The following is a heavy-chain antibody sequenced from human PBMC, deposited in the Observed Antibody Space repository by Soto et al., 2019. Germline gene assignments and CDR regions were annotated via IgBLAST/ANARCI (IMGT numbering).Heavy chain of an antibody. J-gene: IGHJ4*02. CDR2: ISWNSGSI. CDR3: AKAPVVGVGATLVDY. CDR1: GFTFDDYA. V-gene: IGHV3-9*01. Sequence: EVQLVESGGGLVQPGRSLRLSCAASGFTFDDYAMHWVRQAPGKGLEWVSGISWNSGSIGYADSVKGRFTISRDNAKNSLYLQMNSLRAEDTALYYCAKAPVVGVGATLVDYWGQGTLVTVSS. D-gene: IGHD1-26*01.